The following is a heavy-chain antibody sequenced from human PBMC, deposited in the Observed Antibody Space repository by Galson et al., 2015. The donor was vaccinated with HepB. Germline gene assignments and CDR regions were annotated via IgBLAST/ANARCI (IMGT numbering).Heavy chain of an antibody. D-gene: IGHD5-24*01. Sequence: SLRLSCAASGFTFSSYAMHWVRQAPGKGLEWVAVISYDGSNKYYADSVKGRFTISRDNSKNTLYLQMNSLRAEDTAVYYCAREMGMATISELGAFDIWGQGTMVTVSS. V-gene: IGHV3-30*04. CDR1: GFTFSSYA. CDR2: ISYDGSNK. J-gene: IGHJ3*02. CDR3: AREMGMATISELGAFDI.